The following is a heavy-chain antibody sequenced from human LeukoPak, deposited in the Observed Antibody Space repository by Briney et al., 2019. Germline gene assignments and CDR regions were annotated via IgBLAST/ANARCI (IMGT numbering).Heavy chain of an antibody. V-gene: IGHV4-34*01. CDR3: ARGPRCYYLYYFDY. CDR2: INHSGST. D-gene: IGHD3-22*01. CDR1: GGSFSGYY. J-gene: IGHJ4*02. Sequence: PSETLSLTCAVYGGSFSGYYWSWIRQPPGKGLEWIGEINHSGSTNYNPSLKNRVTISVDTTKNQFSLKLSSVTAAETAVYYCARGPRCYYLYYFDYWGQGTLVTVSS.